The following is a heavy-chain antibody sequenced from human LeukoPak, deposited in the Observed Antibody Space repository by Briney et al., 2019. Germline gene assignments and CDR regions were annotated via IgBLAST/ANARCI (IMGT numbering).Heavy chain of an antibody. Sequence: SVKVSCKASGGTFSSYAISWVRQAPGQGLEWMGRIIPILGIANYAQKFQGRVTITADKSTSTAYMELSSLRSEDTAVYYCARKKYSDYDPTFDYWGQGTLVAVSS. CDR1: GGTFSSYA. V-gene: IGHV1-69*04. J-gene: IGHJ4*02. CDR2: IIPILGIA. D-gene: IGHD5-12*01. CDR3: ARKKYSDYDPTFDY.